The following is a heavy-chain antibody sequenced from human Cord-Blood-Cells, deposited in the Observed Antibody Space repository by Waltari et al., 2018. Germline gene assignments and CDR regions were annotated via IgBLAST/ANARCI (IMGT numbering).Heavy chain of an antibody. CDR1: GYTFTSYG. CDR3: ARDKGSGSYYSYWYFDL. V-gene: IGHV1-18*01. J-gene: IGHJ2*01. CDR2: ISTYNCNT. Sequence: QVQLVQSGAEVKKPGASVKVSCKASGYTFTSYGISWVRQAPGQGLEWMGWISTYNCNTNDAQKLQGRVTMTTDTSTSTAYMELRSLRSDDTAVYYCARDKGSGSYYSYWYFDLWGRGTLVTVSS. D-gene: IGHD3-10*01.